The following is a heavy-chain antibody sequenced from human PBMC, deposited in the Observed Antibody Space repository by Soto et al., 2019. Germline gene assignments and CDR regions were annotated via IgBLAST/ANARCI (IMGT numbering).Heavy chain of an antibody. CDR3: ARGGGVGVAGSAAFDM. Sequence: QLHLVQSGAVVKKPGASVTVSCSASGYPVTAYYMHWVRQAPGRGLEWMGGINPATGAAKYTQTFRGRGTRTRDTSTSTVFMELSGLTSEATAVFYCARGGGVGVAGSAAFDMWGQGTLVTVSS. J-gene: IGHJ3*02. D-gene: IGHD3-3*01. CDR1: GYPVTAYY. V-gene: IGHV1-2*02. CDR2: INPATGAA.